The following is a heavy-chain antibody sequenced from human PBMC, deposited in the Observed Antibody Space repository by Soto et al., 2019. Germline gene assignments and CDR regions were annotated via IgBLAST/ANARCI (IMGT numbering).Heavy chain of an antibody. CDR3: ARDQLRSTGY. Sequence: EVQLVESGGVLVQPGGSLRLSCAASGFTVNSNYMSWVRQAPGKGLDWVSVIYSGGRTYYADSVKGRFTISRDNSKNTLYLQMNSLRAVDTAVYYCARDQLRSTGYWGQGTLVTVSS. CDR1: GFTVNSNY. V-gene: IGHV3-66*01. CDR2: IYSGGRT. D-gene: IGHD2-2*01. J-gene: IGHJ4*02.